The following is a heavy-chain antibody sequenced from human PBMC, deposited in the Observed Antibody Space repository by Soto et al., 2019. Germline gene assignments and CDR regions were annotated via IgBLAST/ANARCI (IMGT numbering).Heavy chain of an antibody. V-gene: IGHV4-59*01. CDR1: GGSISSYY. J-gene: IGHJ4*02. D-gene: IGHD6-19*01. CDR3: ARYRAPVGGSGWCVGIYYFDY. Sequence: QVQLQESGPGLVKPSETLSLTCTVSGGSISSYYCSWIRQPPGKGLEWIGYSYYSGSTNYNPSLKGRVTISVDTSKNQFSLKLSAVTAADTAVYYCARYRAPVGGSGWCVGIYYFDYWGQGTLVTVSS. CDR2: SYYSGST.